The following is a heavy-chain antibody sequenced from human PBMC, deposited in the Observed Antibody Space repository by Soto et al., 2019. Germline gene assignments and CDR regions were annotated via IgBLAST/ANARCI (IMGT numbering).Heavy chain of an antibody. CDR3: ARDIEGTLWN. Sequence: GGSLRLSCSASGFTFDDYAMHWVRQAPGKGLEWVSVIRWNGSNKGYADSVKGRFTVSRDISKNTQYLQMNSLRAEDTAVYYCARDIEGTLWNWGLGTLVTVSS. J-gene: IGHJ4*02. CDR2: IRWNGSNK. CDR1: GFTFDDYA. V-gene: IGHV3-9*01. D-gene: IGHD1-1*01.